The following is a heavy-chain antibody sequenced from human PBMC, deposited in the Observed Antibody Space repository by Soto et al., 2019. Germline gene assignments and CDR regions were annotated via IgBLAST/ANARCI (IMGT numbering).Heavy chain of an antibody. CDR2: IYYSGST. CDR1: GGPLSSGGYY. Sequence: SETLSLTCTVSGGPLSSGGYYWSWIRQHPGKGLEWIGYIYYSGSTYYNPSLKSRVTISVDTSKNQFSLKLSSVTAADTAVYYCARDWNCTQTVCHNVFDPWGQGTPVTVSS. V-gene: IGHV4-61*08. CDR3: ARDWNCTQTVCHNVFDP. D-gene: IGHD2-8*01. J-gene: IGHJ5*02.